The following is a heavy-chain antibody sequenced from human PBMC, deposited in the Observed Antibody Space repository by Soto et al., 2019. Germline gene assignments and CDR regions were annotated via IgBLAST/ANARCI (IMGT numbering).Heavy chain of an antibody. CDR2: VSNYNGNR. CDR1: GYSFTNFG. Sequence: QVQLVQSGLEEKKPGASVKVSCKASGYSFTNFGFNWVRQAPGQGLEWMGWVSNYNGNRKYAEKFQGRVTMTTDTSANTAYMELGSLRSDDTALYYCASGKMVRGPRPQYYFYFGMDVWGQGTTLIVSS. J-gene: IGHJ6*02. CDR3: ASGKMVRGPRPQYYFYFGMDV. V-gene: IGHV1-18*01. D-gene: IGHD3-10*01.